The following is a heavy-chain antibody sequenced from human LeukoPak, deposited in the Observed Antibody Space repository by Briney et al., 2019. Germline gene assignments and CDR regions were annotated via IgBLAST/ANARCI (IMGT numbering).Heavy chain of an antibody. V-gene: IGHV1-2*02. CDR1: GYTFTGYY. D-gene: IGHD1-1*01. Sequence: ASVKVSCKASGYTFTGYYMHWVRQAPGQGLEWMGWINPNSGGTNYAQKFQGRVTMTRDTSIGTAYMELSRLRSDDTAVYYCARSPVRYYYYYYYMDVWGKGTTVTVSS. CDR3: ARSPVRYYYYYYYMDV. CDR2: INPNSGGT. J-gene: IGHJ6*03.